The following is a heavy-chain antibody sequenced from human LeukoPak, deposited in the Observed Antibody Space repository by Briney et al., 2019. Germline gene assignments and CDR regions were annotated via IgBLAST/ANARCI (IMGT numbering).Heavy chain of an antibody. CDR3: ATGIAVAAPFDY. D-gene: IGHD6-19*01. Sequence: GSVNVSCKASGYTFTSYGTSWVRQAPGQGLEWMGWISAYNGNTNYAQKLQGRVTMTTDTSTSTAYMELRSLRSDDTAVYYCATGIAVAAPFDYWGQGTLVTVSS. CDR1: GYTFTSYG. CDR2: ISAYNGNT. J-gene: IGHJ4*02. V-gene: IGHV1-18*01.